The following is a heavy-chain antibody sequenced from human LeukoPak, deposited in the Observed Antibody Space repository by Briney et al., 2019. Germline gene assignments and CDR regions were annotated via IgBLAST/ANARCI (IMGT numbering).Heavy chain of an antibody. Sequence: GGSLRLSCAASGFMFSSNWMSWVRLAPGKGLEWVANIKEDGTETYYVDSVKGRFTISRDNAKNSLYLQMNSLRVEDTAVCYCAKEGRSLQTYWGQGTLVTVPS. CDR3: AKEGRSLQTY. D-gene: IGHD1-14*01. J-gene: IGHJ4*02. V-gene: IGHV3-7*03. CDR1: GFMFSSNW. CDR2: IKEDGTET.